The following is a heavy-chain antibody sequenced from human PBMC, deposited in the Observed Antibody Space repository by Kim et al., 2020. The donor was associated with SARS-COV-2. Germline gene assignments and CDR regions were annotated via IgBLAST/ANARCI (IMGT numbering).Heavy chain of an antibody. CDR3: ARDLGVGSYFDY. V-gene: IGHV3-66*01. CDR2: T. J-gene: IGHJ4*02. Sequence: TYVGDSMEGRFTSSRGNAKNSLYLQINSLRVADTAVYYCARDLGVGSYFDYWGQGTLVTVSS. D-gene: IGHD3-10*01.